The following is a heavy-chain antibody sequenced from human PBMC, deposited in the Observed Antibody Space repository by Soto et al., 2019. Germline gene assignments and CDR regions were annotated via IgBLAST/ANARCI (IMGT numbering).Heavy chain of an antibody. V-gene: IGHV4-59*01. D-gene: IGHD4-17*01. Sequence: QVQLQESGPGLVKPSETLSLTCTVSGGSISSYYWSWIRQPPGKGLEWIGYIYYRGSTNYNPSLKSRVTISVDTSKNQFSLKLSSVTAADTAVYYCARVFYGDYAVDYWGQGTLVTVSS. CDR3: ARVFYGDYAVDY. J-gene: IGHJ4*02. CDR1: GGSISSYY. CDR2: IYYRGST.